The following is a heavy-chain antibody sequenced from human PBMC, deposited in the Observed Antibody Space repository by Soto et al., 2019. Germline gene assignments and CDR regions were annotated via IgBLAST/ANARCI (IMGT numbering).Heavy chain of an antibody. J-gene: IGHJ3*02. Sequence: SETLSLTCTVSGYSISSGYYWGWIRQPPGKGLEWIGSIYHSGSTYYNPSLKSRVTISGDTSKNQFSLKRSSVTAADTAVYYCAKAEGGSGSYYNDAFDIWGQGTMVTVSS. CDR1: GYSISSGYY. V-gene: IGHV4-38-2*02. CDR3: AKAEGGSGSYYNDAFDI. CDR2: IYHSGST. D-gene: IGHD3-10*01.